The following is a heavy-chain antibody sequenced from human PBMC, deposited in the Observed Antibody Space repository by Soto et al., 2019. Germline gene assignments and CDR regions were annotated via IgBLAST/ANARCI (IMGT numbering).Heavy chain of an antibody. CDR3: ASLDLGATIY. CDR1: GGSISSSSYY. J-gene: IGHJ4*02. V-gene: IGHV4-39*01. Sequence: PSETLSLTCTVAGGSISSSSYYWGWIRQPPGKGLEWIGSIYYSGSTYYNPSLKSRVTISVDTSKNQFSLKLSSVTAADTAVYYRASLDLGATIYWGQGTLVTVPS. D-gene: IGHD1-26*01. CDR2: IYYSGST.